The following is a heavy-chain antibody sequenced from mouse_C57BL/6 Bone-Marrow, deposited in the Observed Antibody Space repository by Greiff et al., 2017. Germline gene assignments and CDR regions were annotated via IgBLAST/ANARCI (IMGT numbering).Heavy chain of an antibody. CDR3: ARCTTVVATDWYGDV. D-gene: IGHD1-1*01. V-gene: IGHV1-82*01. Sequence: QVQLKESGPELVKPGASVKISCKASGYAFSSSWMNWVKQRPGQGLEWIGRIYPGDGDTNYNGKFKGKATLTADKSSSTAYMQLSSLTSEESAVYFWARCTTVVATDWYGDVWGTGTTGTGSS. CDR2: IYPGDGDT. J-gene: IGHJ1*03. CDR1: GYAFSSSW.